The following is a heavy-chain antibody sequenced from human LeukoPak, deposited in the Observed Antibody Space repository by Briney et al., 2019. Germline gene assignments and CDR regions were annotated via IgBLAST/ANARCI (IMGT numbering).Heavy chain of an antibody. V-gene: IGHV4-30-2*01. CDR3: ARGIAAAGTPYYYYYGMDV. Sequence: SQTLSLTCTVSGGSISSGGYYWSWIRQPPGKGLEWIGEINHSGSTNYNPSLKSRVTISVDTSRNQFSLKLSSVTAADTAVYYCARGIAAAGTPYYYYYGMDVWGQGTTVTVSS. CDR2: INHSGST. D-gene: IGHD6-13*01. J-gene: IGHJ6*02. CDR1: GGSISSGGYY.